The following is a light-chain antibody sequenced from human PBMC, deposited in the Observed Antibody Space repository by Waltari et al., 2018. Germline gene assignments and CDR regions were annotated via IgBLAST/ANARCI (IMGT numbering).Light chain of an antibody. J-gene: IGKJ3*01. CDR2: AAS. CDR1: QIIHRY. CDR3: QQSYSAPFN. V-gene: IGKV1-39*01. Sequence: DIELAQSPSSLSPSVGDSVTIGCRASQIIHRYLNWYQQKPGKAPKLLISAASTLRSGVPSRFSGSGSGTDFTLTISSLQGEDFATYFCQQSYSAPFNFGPGTKVDIK.